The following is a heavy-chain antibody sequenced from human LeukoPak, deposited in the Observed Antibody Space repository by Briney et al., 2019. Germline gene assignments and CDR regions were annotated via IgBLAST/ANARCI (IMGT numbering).Heavy chain of an antibody. CDR3: ARAMDV. Sequence: GGSLRLSCAASGVTLSTYAMSWARQAPGKGLEWVSGISSSGSGDNTYYADSVKGRFTISRDNAKNSLYLQMNSLRDEDTAVYYCARAMDVRGQGTTVTVS. J-gene: IGHJ6*02. CDR1: GVTLSTYA. CDR2: ISSSGSGDNT. V-gene: IGHV3-23*01.